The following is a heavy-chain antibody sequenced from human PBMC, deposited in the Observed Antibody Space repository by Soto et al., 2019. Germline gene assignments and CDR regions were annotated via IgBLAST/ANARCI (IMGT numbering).Heavy chain of an antibody. J-gene: IGHJ5*02. CDR2: IIPIFGTA. Sequence: SVKVSCKASGGTFSSYAISWLRQAPGQGLEWMGGIIPIFGTANYAQKFQGRVTITADKSTSTAYMELSSLRSEDTAVYYCARESSVAATGFDPWGQGTLVTVSS. CDR3: ARESSVAATGFDP. V-gene: IGHV1-69*06. CDR1: GGTFSSYA. D-gene: IGHD6-19*01.